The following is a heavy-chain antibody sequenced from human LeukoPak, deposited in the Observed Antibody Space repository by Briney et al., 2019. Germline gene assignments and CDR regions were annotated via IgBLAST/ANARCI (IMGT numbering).Heavy chain of an antibody. Sequence: PGGSLRLSCAASGFTVSSNYMSWVRQAPGKGLECVSVIYSDGTTYYADSVKGRFTISRDKSKNTLYLQMNILRAEDTAVYYCAVYYYGSGSQKWYYYYMDVWGKGTTVTVSS. CDR1: GFTVSSNY. V-gene: IGHV3-53*01. CDR3: AVYYYGSGSQKWYYYYMDV. J-gene: IGHJ6*03. CDR2: IYSDGTT. D-gene: IGHD3-10*01.